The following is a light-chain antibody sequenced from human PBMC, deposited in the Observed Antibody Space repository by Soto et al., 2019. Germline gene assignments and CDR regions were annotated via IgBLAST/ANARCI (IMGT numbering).Light chain of an antibody. CDR2: QDN. Sequence: SYELTQPPSVSVSPGQTASITCSGDKLGDKYACWYQQKPGQSPVLVIYQDNKRPSGIVERFSGSNSGNTATLTISGTQAMDEADYYCQAWDSSTVVFGGGTQLTVL. CDR3: QAWDSSTVV. V-gene: IGLV3-1*01. J-gene: IGLJ2*01. CDR1: KLGDKY.